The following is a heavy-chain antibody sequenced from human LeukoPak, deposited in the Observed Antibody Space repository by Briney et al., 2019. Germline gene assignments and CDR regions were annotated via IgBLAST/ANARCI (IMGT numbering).Heavy chain of an antibody. D-gene: IGHD2-15*01. CDR1: GYSISSGYY. CDR2: IYHSGST. CDR3: ARIRLLAAY. J-gene: IGHJ4*02. Sequence: PSETLSLTCAVSGYSISSGYYWGWIRQPPGKGLEWIGSIYHSGSTYYNPSLKSRVTISVDTSKNQFSLKPSSVTAADTAVYYCARIRLLAAYWGQGTLVTVSS. V-gene: IGHV4-38-2*01.